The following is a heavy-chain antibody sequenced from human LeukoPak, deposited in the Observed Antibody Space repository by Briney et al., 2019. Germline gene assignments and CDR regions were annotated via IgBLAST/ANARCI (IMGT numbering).Heavy chain of an antibody. CDR1: GFSFSSYA. CDR2: ISGSGDNT. J-gene: IGHJ4*02. V-gene: IGHV3-23*01. CDR3: AKRSGYTTVWFFDF. D-gene: IGHD1-1*01. Sequence: PGGSLRLSCAASGFSFSSYAMGWVRQAPGKGLEWVSSISGSGDNTYYAESVKGRFTISRDNSKSTLFLQMNSLRAEDSAVFYCAKRSGYTTVWFFDFWGQGTLVTVSS.